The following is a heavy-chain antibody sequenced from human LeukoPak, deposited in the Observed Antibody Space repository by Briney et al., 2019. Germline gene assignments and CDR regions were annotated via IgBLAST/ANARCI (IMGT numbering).Heavy chain of an antibody. V-gene: IGHV3-9*01. Sequence: GRSLRLSCAASGFTFDDYAMHWVRQAPGKGLEWVSGISWNSGSIGYADSVKGRFTISRDNAKNSLYLQMNSLRAEDTAVYYCARDGVYFDYWGQGTQVTVSS. CDR1: GFTFDDYA. CDR3: ARDGVYFDY. J-gene: IGHJ4*02. CDR2: ISWNSGSI.